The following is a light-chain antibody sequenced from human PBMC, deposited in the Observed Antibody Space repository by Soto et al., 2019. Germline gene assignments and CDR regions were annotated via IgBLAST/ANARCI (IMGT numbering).Light chain of an antibody. CDR3: QQYGSSPRT. CDR1: QSVSSSY. Sequence: ENVLTQSPGTLSLSPGERATLSCRASQSVSSSYLAWYQQKPGQAPRLLIYDASSRATGIPDRFSGSGSGTDFTLTISRLEPVDFAVYFCQQYGSSPRTFGQGTKVEIK. J-gene: IGKJ1*01. V-gene: IGKV3-20*01. CDR2: DAS.